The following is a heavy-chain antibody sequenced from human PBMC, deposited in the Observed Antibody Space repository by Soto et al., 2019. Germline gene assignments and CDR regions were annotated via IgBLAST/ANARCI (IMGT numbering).Heavy chain of an antibody. V-gene: IGHV4-34*01. Sequence: SETLSLTCAVYGGSFSGYYWSWIRQPPGKGLEWIGEINHSGSTNYNPSLKSRVTISVDTSKNQFSLKLSSVTAADTAVYYCARVKRRYSYGDDAFDIWGQGTMVTVSS. D-gene: IGHD5-18*01. CDR1: GGSFSGYY. CDR3: ARVKRRYSYGDDAFDI. CDR2: INHSGST. J-gene: IGHJ3*02.